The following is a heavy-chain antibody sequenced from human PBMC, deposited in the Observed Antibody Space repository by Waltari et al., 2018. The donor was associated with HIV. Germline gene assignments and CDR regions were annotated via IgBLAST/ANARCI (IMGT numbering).Heavy chain of an antibody. CDR3: ATMRSTIEGPPSDS. Sequence: QVQLQQWGAGLLKPSETLSLTCAVYGGSFSDYYWSWIRQPPGKGLEWIGEISQRRITNHSPSLNSRVSIAVDTSKNQFSLKLTSVTAADTAVYYCATMRSTIEGPPSDSWGQGTLVTVSS. CDR1: GGSFSDYY. J-gene: IGHJ4*02. D-gene: IGHD1-26*01. CDR2: ISQRRIT. V-gene: IGHV4-34*01.